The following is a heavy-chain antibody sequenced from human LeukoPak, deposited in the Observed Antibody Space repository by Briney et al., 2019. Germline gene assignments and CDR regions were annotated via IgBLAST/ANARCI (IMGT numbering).Heavy chain of an antibody. Sequence: PSQTLSLTCTVSGGSISSGSYYWTWIRQPAGKGLEWIGRIYISESANYNSSLESRVTISVDTSRNQFSLKLSSVTAADTAVYSCASSRERICSATASYVDLQAGWGPGPLVTVSS. D-gene: IGHD2-2*01. V-gene: IGHV4-61*02. J-gene: IGHJ4*01. CDR1: GGSISSGSYY. CDR2: IYISESA. CDR3: ASSRERICSATASYVDLQAG.